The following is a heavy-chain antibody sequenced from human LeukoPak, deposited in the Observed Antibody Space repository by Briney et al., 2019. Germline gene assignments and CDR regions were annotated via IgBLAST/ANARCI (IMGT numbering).Heavy chain of an antibody. J-gene: IGHJ4*02. CDR3: ARDPDRPPPDY. V-gene: IGHV3-48*01. CDR1: GFTFSSYS. CDR2: ISSSSSTI. Sequence: GGSLRLSCAASGFTFSSYSMNWVRQAPGKGLEWVSYISSSSSTIYYADSVKGRFTISRDNAKNSLYLQMNSLRAEDTAVYYCARDPDRPPPDYWGQGTLVTVSS. D-gene: IGHD1-14*01.